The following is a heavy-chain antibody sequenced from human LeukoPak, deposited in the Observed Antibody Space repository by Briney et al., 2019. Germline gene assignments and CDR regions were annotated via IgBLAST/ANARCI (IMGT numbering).Heavy chain of an antibody. CDR3: ASSTVTRWFDP. D-gene: IGHD4-17*01. CDR2: IYYSGST. V-gene: IGHV4-61*08. J-gene: IGHJ5*02. CDR1: GGSISSGDYY. Sequence: SETLSLTCTVSGGSISSGDYYWSWIRQPPGKGLEWIGYIYYSGSTNYNPSLKSRVTISVDTSKNQFSLKLSSVTAADTAVYYCASSTVTRWFDPWGQGTLVTVSS.